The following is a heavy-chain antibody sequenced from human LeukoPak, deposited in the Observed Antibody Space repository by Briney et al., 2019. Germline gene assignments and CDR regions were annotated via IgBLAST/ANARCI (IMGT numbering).Heavy chain of an antibody. Sequence: ASVKVSCKASGYTFTSYGISWVRQAPGQGLEWMGWISVYNGNTNYAQKLQGRVTMTTDTSTSTAYMGLRSLRSDDTAVYYCARDRWNPPYYYYYYMDVWGKGTTVTVSS. D-gene: IGHD1-1*01. CDR3: ARDRWNPPYYYYYYMDV. J-gene: IGHJ6*03. V-gene: IGHV1-18*01. CDR2: ISVYNGNT. CDR1: GYTFTSYG.